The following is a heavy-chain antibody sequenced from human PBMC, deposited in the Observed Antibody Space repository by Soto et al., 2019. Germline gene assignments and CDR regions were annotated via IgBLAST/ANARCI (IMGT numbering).Heavy chain of an antibody. V-gene: IGHV2-5*02. CDR3: AKGTTRTSMLAY. J-gene: IGHJ4*02. CDR1: GVSLTTSGVS. Sequence: QITLKESGPTLVKPTQTLTLTCTVSGVSLTTSGVSVGWIRQPPGKALEWLALIFWDDDKRYSPALKSRLTVTKDTSKNQVVLTLTNVDPVDTATYYCAKGTTRTSMLAYWGQGIRVSVSS. CDR2: IFWDDDK. D-gene: IGHD2-8*01.